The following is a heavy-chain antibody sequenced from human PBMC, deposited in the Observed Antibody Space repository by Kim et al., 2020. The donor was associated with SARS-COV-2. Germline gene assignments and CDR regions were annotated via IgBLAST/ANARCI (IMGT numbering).Heavy chain of an antibody. CDR3: ATGYSSSWYPARLYYCDY. CDR1: GCTFSSYA. J-gene: IGHJ4*02. Sequence: SVKVSCKASGCTFSSYAISWVRQAPGQGLEWMGGIIPNTGTANYAQKFQGRDTITADESTSTAYIELSSLRSEDTAVYYCATGYSSSWYPARLYYCDYWGQGTLVTVSS. CDR2: IIPNTGTA. D-gene: IGHD6-13*01. V-gene: IGHV1-69*13.